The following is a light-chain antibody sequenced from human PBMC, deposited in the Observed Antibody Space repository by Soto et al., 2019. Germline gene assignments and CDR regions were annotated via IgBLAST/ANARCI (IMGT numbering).Light chain of an antibody. V-gene: IGKV3-15*01. CDR2: GAS. Sequence: IVFTQSACTVSLSPGESATLSCRASQSLSSGYLAWYQQKPGQAPRLLIYGASTRATDIPARFSGSGSGTEFTLTISSLQSEDFAEYHCQQYNNWPQTFGQGTKVDIK. J-gene: IGKJ1*01. CDR1: QSLSSGY. CDR3: QQYNNWPQT.